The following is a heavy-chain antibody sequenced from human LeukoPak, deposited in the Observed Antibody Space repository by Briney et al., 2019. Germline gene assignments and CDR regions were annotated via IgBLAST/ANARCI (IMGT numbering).Heavy chain of an antibody. V-gene: IGHV4-39*01. D-gene: IGHD3-10*01. CDR1: GGSISSSSYY. Sequence: SETLSLTCTVSGGSISSSSYYWGWIRQPPGKGLEWIGSIYYSGSTYYSPSLKSRVTISVDTSKNQFSLKLSSVTAADTAVYYCATYYYGSGSYSDWFDPWGQGTLVTVSS. CDR2: IYYSGST. J-gene: IGHJ5*02. CDR3: ATYYYGSGSYSDWFDP.